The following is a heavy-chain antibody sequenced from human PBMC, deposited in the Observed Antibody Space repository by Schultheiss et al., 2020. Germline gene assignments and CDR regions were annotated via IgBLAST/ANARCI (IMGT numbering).Heavy chain of an antibody. J-gene: IGHJ4*02. Sequence: GESLKISCAASGFTFSSYGMHWVRQAPGKGLEWVAVIWYDGSNKYYADSVKGRFTISRDNSKNTLYLQMNSLRAEDTAVYYCAREGSYSSGWYYFDYWGQGTLVTVSS. D-gene: IGHD6-19*01. CDR2: IWYDGSNK. CDR3: AREGSYSSGWYYFDY. CDR1: GFTFSSYG. V-gene: IGHV3-33*01.